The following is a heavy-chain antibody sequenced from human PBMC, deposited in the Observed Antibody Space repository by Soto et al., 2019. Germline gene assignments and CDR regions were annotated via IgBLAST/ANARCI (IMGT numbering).Heavy chain of an antibody. J-gene: IGHJ6*02. CDR2: IYSGGST. Sequence: GGSLRLSCAASGFTVSSNYMSWVRQAPGKGLEWVSVIYSGGSTYYADSVKGRFTISRDNSKNTLYLQMNSLRAEDTAVYYCARDLINTYYYDSSGYYSYYYYYGMDVWGQGTTVTVSS. CDR1: GFTVSSNY. CDR3: ARDLINTYYYDSSGYYSYYYYYGMDV. D-gene: IGHD3-22*01. V-gene: IGHV3-66*01.